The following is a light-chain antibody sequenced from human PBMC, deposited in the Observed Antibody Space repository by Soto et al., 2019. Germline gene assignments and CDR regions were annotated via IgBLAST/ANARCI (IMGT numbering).Light chain of an antibody. CDR2: EVS. CDR3: FSFTTDWTHV. V-gene: IGLV2-14*01. Sequence: QSALTQPASVSGSPGQSITISCTGSSSDIGAYNYVSWFQQYPGKAPKLIISEVSNRPSGVSNRFSGSKSGTAASLTISGLQTEDEADYFCFSFTTDWTHVFGIGTKLTVL. CDR1: SSDIGAYNY. J-gene: IGLJ1*01.